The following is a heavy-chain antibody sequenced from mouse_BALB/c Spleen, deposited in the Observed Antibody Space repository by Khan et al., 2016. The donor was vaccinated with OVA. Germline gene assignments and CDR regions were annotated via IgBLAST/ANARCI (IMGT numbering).Heavy chain of an antibody. CDR2: IDPANGNT. D-gene: IGHD1-1*02. J-gene: IGHJ2*01. CDR1: GFNITDTY. CDR3: ARARYGNYYDY. Sequence: EVQLQQSGAELVKPGASVKLSCTASGFNITDTYMHWVKQRPEQGLEWIGRIDPANGNTTYDPKFPGKATFTSDTSFNTAYLQLTSLTSEDTAVYYGARARYGNYYDYWGQGTTLTVSP. V-gene: IGHV14-3*02.